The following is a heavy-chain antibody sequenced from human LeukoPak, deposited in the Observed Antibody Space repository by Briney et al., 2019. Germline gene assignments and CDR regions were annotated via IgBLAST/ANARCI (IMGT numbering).Heavy chain of an antibody. CDR3: ARHDGYTYGHLFDY. J-gene: IGHJ4*02. CDR2: IYDSGST. V-gene: IGHV4-59*08. Sequence: PSETLSLTCAVYGGSFSDYYWSWIRQPPGKGLEWIGYIYDSGSTNYNPSLKSRVTISIDTSKNQFSLKVSSVTAADTAVYYCARHDGYTYGHLFDYWGQGILVTVSS. D-gene: IGHD5-18*01. CDR1: GGSFSDYY.